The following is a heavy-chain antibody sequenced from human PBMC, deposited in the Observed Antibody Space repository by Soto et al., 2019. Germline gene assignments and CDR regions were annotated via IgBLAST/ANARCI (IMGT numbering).Heavy chain of an antibody. CDR1: GGSISSGGYY. Sequence: QVQLQESGPGLVKPSQTLSLTCTVSGGSISSGGYYWSWIRQHPGKGLEWIGYIYYSGSTYYNPYLRRRVTISVDPAKNQFSRTLSSLTAADTAVYYCASQEAVAFDYPRYWGQGTLVPVSS. V-gene: IGHV4-31*03. J-gene: IGHJ4*02. D-gene: IGHD6-19*01. CDR2: IYYSGST. CDR3: ASQEAVAFDYPRY.